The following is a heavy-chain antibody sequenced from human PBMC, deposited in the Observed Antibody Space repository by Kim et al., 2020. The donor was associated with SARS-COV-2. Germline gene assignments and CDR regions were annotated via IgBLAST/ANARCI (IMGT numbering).Heavy chain of an antibody. D-gene: IGHD1-1*01. Sequence: DSVEGRFTISRDNAKNSLYLQMNSLRAEDTALYYCAKDLKYNYYYYGMDVWGQGTTVTVSS. CDR3: AKDLKYNYYYYGMDV. V-gene: IGHV3-9*01. J-gene: IGHJ6*02.